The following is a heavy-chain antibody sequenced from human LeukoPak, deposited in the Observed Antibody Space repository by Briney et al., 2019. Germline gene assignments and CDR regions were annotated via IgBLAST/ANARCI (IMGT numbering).Heavy chain of an antibody. D-gene: IGHD2-2*02. Sequence: GESLKISCKGSGYSFTSYWIGWVRQMPGKGLEWMGIIYPGDSDTRYSPSFQGQVTISADKSISTAYLQWSSLKASDTAMYYCARQCSTCCYTNYYYGMDVWGQGTTVTVSS. V-gene: IGHV5-51*01. CDR3: ARQCSTCCYTNYYYGMDV. J-gene: IGHJ6*02. CDR2: IYPGDSDT. CDR1: GYSFTSYW.